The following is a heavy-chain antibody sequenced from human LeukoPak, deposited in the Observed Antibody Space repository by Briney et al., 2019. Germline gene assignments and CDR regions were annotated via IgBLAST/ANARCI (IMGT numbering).Heavy chain of an antibody. CDR2: INPNTGGT. V-gene: IGHV1-2*02. Sequence: ASVKVSCKASGYTFTVYYMHWVRQAPGQGPEWMGWINPNTGGTNYAQKFQGRVTMTRDTSISTAYMELSRLTSDDTAVYYCARVGGYCTTASCSYGLDVWGQGTTVTVSS. CDR1: GYTFTVYY. D-gene: IGHD2-2*01. J-gene: IGHJ6*02. CDR3: ARVGGYCTTASCSYGLDV.